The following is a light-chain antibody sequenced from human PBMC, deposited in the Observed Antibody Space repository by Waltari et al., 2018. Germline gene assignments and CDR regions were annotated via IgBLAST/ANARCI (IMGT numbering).Light chain of an antibody. CDR2: DAS. Sequence: DIQMTQSPSYLSASVGDRVTITCQASQDISNYLNWYQQKPGKAPKLLTYDASNLETGVPSRFSGSGSGTEFTFTISSLQPEDIATYYCQQFDNLPLTFGGGTKVEIK. CDR1: QDISNY. J-gene: IGKJ4*01. V-gene: IGKV1-33*01. CDR3: QQFDNLPLT.